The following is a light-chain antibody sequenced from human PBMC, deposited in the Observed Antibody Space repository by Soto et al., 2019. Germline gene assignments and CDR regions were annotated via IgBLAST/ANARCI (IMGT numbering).Light chain of an antibody. CDR1: SGHSNYA. Sequence: QSVLTQSPSASASLGASVKLTCTLSSGHSNYAIAWHQQQSEKGPRYLMKLNSDGSHSKGDGIPDRFSGSSSGAERYLTISSVQSEDEADYYCQTWGSGIVAFGGGTQLTVL. CDR3: QTWGSGIVA. CDR2: LNSDGSH. V-gene: IGLV4-69*01. J-gene: IGLJ2*01.